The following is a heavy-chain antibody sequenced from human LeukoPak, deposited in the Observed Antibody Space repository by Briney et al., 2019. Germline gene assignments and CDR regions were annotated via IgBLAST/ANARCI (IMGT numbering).Heavy chain of an antibody. D-gene: IGHD4-17*01. J-gene: IGHJ4*02. CDR2: ICYRGST. Sequence: PGXGXXWXGXICYRGSTNYNPSLKSRVTISVDTSKNQFSLELSSVTAADTAVYYCARDVPDYGDLYFVYWGQGTLVTVSS. CDR3: ARDVPDYGDLYFVY. V-gene: IGHV4-59*01.